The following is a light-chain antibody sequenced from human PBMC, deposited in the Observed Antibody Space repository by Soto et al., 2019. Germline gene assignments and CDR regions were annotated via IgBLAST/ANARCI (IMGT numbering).Light chain of an antibody. Sequence: EIVLTQSPATLSLSPGERDTLSCRASQSVSSYLAWYQQKPGQAPRLLISDASNRATGIPARFSGSGSGTDFTLTISSLEPEDFAVYYCQQRSNWRTFGQGTKLEIK. CDR3: QQRSNWRT. J-gene: IGKJ2*01. V-gene: IGKV3-11*01. CDR2: DAS. CDR1: QSVSSY.